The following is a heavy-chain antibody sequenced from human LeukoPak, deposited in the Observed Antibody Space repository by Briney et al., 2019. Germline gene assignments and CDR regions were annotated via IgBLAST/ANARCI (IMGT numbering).Heavy chain of an antibody. CDR2: IYSGDST. V-gene: IGHV3-66*01. CDR1: TFTVSSNY. D-gene: IGHD6-13*01. CDR3: ARGGVRGRSSWPDYYYYGADV. J-gene: IGHJ6*02. Sequence: GGSLRLSCAASTFTVSSNYMSWVRQAPGKGLEWVSVIYSGDSTYYADSVKGRFTISRDNSKNTLYLQMNSLRVEDTAVYYCARGGVRGRSSWPDYYYYGADVWGQGTTVTVSS.